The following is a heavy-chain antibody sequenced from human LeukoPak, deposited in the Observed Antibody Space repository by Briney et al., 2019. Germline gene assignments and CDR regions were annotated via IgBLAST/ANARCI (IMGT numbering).Heavy chain of an antibody. V-gene: IGHV4-39*07. CDR2: IHYSGST. J-gene: IGHJ4*02. CDR1: GGSISSSSYY. Sequence: PSETLSLTCTVSGGSISSSSYYWGWIRQPPGKGLEWIGSIHYSGSTYYNPSLKSRVTISVDTSKNQFSLKLSSVTAADTAVYYCARVSVGYYGSGSYYTLDYWGQGTLVSVSS. CDR3: ARVSVGYYGSGSYYTLDY. D-gene: IGHD3-10*01.